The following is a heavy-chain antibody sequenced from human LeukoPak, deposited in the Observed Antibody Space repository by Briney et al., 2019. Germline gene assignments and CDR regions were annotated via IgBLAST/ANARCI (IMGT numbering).Heavy chain of an antibody. CDR2: IHPNDGDT. D-gene: IGHD3-10*01. J-gene: IGHJ4*02. V-gene: IGHV1-46*01. CDR3: ATYTQSGAQGVSDY. CDR1: GYSFTNYY. Sequence: ASVNVSCKASGYSFTNYYMHWVRQAPGQGLEWMGLIHPNDGDTKYAQEFQDRVTMTRDTSTSTVYMELSSLRSEDTAVYYCATYTQSGAQGVSDYWGQGTLVTVSS.